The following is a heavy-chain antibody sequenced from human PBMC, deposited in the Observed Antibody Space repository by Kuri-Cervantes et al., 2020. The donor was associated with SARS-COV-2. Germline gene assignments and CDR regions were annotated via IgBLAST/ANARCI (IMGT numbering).Heavy chain of an antibody. J-gene: IGHJ1*01. CDR3: ARADTSSSSGYFQH. V-gene: IGHV4-34*01. CDR1: GGSFSDYY. D-gene: IGHD6-6*01. Sequence: SETLSLTCAVHGGSFSDYYWSWVRQPPGKGLEWIGEINHSGNTNYDPSLKSRVTISIDTSKNQFSLKLSSVTAADTAVYYCARADTSSSSGYFQHWGQGTLVTVSS. CDR2: INHSGNT.